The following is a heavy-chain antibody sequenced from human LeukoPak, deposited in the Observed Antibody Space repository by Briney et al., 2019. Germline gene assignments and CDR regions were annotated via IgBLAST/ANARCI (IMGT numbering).Heavy chain of an antibody. Sequence: GGSLRLSCAASGFIFSDCYMSWIRPAPGKGLEWVSDISLSGTMIYYADSVKGRFTISRDNARNSLYLHMDSLRVEDTAVYYCARGSGSRYGPFDYWGQGTLVTVSS. CDR1: GFIFSDCY. V-gene: IGHV3-11*04. J-gene: IGHJ4*02. D-gene: IGHD5-18*01. CDR2: ISLSGTMI. CDR3: ARGSGSRYGPFDY.